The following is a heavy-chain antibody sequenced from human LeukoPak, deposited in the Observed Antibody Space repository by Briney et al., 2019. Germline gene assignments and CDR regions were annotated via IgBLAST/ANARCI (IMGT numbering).Heavy chain of an antibody. CDR3: ARHWPPLPS. CDR2: IKQVGSEK. J-gene: IGHJ5*02. V-gene: IGHV3-7*03. Sequence: TGGSLRISCAASGFPFSNYWMGWVRQAPGNGMEWVANIKQVGSEKVYVDSVKGRFTISRDNAKNSLYLQMNSLRAEDTAVYYCARHWPPLPSWGQGTLVTVSS. CDR1: GFPFSNYW.